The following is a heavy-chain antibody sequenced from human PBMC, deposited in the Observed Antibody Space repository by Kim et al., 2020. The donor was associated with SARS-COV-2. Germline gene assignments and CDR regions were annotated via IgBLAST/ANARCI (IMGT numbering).Heavy chain of an antibody. CDR2: ISYDGSNK. Sequence: GGSLRLSCAASGFTFSSYGMHWVRQAPGKGLEWVAVISYDGSNKYYADSVKGRFTISRDNSKNTLYLQMNSLRAEDTAVYYCAKVDYGSGSYRGAIDYWGQGTLVTVSS. CDR3: AKVDYGSGSYRGAIDY. J-gene: IGHJ4*02. V-gene: IGHV3-30*18. CDR1: GFTFSSYG. D-gene: IGHD3-10*01.